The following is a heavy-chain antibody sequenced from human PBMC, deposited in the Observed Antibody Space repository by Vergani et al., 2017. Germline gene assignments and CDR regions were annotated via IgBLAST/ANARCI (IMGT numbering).Heavy chain of an antibody. V-gene: IGHV3-30*02. CDR2: IRYDGSNK. D-gene: IGHD5-18*01. Sequence: VQLVESGGGVVQPGGSLRLSCAASGFTFSSYGMHWVRQAPGKGLERVAFIRYDGSNKYYADSVKGRFTISRDNAKNSLYLQMNSLRAEDTAVYYCAREKDTAMASSYWGQGTLVTVSS. CDR1: GFTFSSYG. CDR3: AREKDTAMASSY. J-gene: IGHJ4*02.